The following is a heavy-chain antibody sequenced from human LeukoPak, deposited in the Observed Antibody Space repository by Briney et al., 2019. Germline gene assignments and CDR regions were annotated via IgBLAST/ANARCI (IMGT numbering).Heavy chain of an antibody. CDR1: GFTFSSYA. V-gene: IGHV3-30*03. D-gene: IGHD1-26*01. Sequence: GGSLRLSCAASGFTFSSYAMSWVRQAPGKGLEWVAVISYDGSNKYYVDSVKGRFTISRDNSKNTLYLQMNSLRAEDTAVYYCARSQTGGTFDYWGQGALVTVSS. CDR3: ARSQTGGTFDY. J-gene: IGHJ4*02. CDR2: ISYDGSNK.